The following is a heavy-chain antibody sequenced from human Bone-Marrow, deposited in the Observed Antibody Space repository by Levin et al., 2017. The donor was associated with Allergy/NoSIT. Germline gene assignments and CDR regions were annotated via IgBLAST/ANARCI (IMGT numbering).Heavy chain of an antibody. V-gene: IGHV3-30*18. CDR2: ISYDGSNE. J-gene: IGHJ4*02. CDR1: GFTFSNYG. D-gene: IGHD3-16*01. CDR3: PKALADMMTLGGVTVDY. Sequence: GGSLRLSCAASGFTFSNYGMQWVRQPPGKGLEWVAAISYDGSNENYADSVKGRFTISRDNSKNTLDLQMNSLRPEDTAVYNFPKALADMMTLGGVTVDYWGQGALVTVSS.